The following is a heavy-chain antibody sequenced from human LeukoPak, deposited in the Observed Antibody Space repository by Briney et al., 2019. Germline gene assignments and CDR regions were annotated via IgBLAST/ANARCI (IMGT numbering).Heavy chain of an antibody. J-gene: IGHJ4*02. D-gene: IGHD3-10*01. Sequence: SQTLPLTCAISGGSVSSNSAAWVWLRQSPSRGLEWLGRTYYRSRWYNDYAVSVKSRITINPDTSKNQFSLQLNSVTPEDTAVYYCARSYGSGSSALSFDYWGQGTLVAVSS. CDR3: ARSYGSGSSALSFDY. V-gene: IGHV6-1*01. CDR2: TYYRSRWYN. CDR1: GGSVSSNSAA.